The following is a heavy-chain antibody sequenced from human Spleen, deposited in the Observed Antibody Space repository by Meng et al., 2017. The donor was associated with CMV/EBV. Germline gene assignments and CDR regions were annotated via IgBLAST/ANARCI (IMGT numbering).Heavy chain of an antibody. Sequence: QLQLQESGPGLVKPSETLSLTCTVSGGSISSSSYYWGWIRQPPGKGLEWIGSIYYSGSTYYNPSLKSRVTISVDTSKNQFSLKLSSVTAADTAVYYCARVDGVHYMDVWGKGTTVTVSS. CDR2: IYYSGST. CDR1: GGSISSSSYY. J-gene: IGHJ6*03. CDR3: ARVDGVHYMDV. D-gene: IGHD2-2*03. V-gene: IGHV4-39*07.